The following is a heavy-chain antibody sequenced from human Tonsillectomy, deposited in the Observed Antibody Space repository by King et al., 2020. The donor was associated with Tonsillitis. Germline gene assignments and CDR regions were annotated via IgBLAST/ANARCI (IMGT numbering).Heavy chain of an antibody. CDR3: AKDGLTYSSGWYYDAFDI. CDR1: GFTFSSYA. CDR2: ISGSGGST. V-gene: IGHV3-23*04. D-gene: IGHD6-19*01. J-gene: IGHJ3*02. Sequence: VQLVESGGGLVQPGGSLRLSCAASGFTFSSYAMSWVRQAPGKGLEWVSVISGSGGSTYYADSVKGRFTISRDNSKNTLYLQMNSLRAEETAVYYCAKDGLTYSSGWYYDAFDIWGQGTMVTVSS.